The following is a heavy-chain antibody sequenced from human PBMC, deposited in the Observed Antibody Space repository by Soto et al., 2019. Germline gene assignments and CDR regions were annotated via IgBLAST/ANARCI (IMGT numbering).Heavy chain of an antibody. D-gene: IGHD3-3*01. CDR1: GGSISSGGYS. CDR3: ATRITVFGLLIPPFDP. V-gene: IGHV4-61*08. Sequence: SETLSLTCTVSGGSISSGGYSWNWIRQPPGKGLEWIGEINHTGGTHYNPSLKSRVTMSVDTSKNQFSLRLSSVTAADTAIYYCATRITVFGLLIPPFDPWGQGTQVTVSS. J-gene: IGHJ5*02. CDR2: INHTGGT.